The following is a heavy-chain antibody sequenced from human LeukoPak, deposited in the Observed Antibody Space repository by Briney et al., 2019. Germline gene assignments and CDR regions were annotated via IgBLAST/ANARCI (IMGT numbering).Heavy chain of an antibody. CDR1: GFTFSSYA. CDR2: FSGSGGST. CDR3: AKPDTASSGFIPYYFDY. V-gene: IGHV3-23*01. Sequence: PGGSLRLSCAASGFTFSSYAMSWVRQAPGKGLEWVSPFSGSGGSTYYADSVKDRFTISRDNSKNTLYLQMNSLRAEDTAVYYCAKPDTASSGFIPYYFDYWGQGTLVTVSS. D-gene: IGHD3-22*01. J-gene: IGHJ4*02.